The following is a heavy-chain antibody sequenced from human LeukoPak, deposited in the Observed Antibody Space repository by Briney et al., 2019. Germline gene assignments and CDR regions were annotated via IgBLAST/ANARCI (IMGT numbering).Heavy chain of an antibody. J-gene: IGHJ4*02. D-gene: IGHD3-10*01. Sequence: PGRSLRLSCAASGFTFSSYAMHWVRQAPGKGLEWVAVISYDGSNKYYADSVKGRFTISRDNSKNTLYLQMNSLRAEDTAVYYCARDVILDYWGQGTLVTVSS. CDR2: ISYDGSNK. CDR1: GFTFSSYA. CDR3: ARDVILDY. V-gene: IGHV3-30*04.